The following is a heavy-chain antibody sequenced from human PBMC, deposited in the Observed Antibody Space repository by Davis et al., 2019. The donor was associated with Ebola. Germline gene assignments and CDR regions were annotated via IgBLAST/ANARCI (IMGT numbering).Heavy chain of an antibody. V-gene: IGHV1-24*01. CDR1: GYTLTELS. J-gene: IGHJ5*02. CDR2: FDPEDGET. CDR3: ARSHHYYDSSGYYL. D-gene: IGHD3-22*01. Sequence: AASVKVSCKVSGYTLTELSMHWVRQAPGKGLEWMGGFDPEDGETIYAQKFQGRVTMTEDTSTDTAYTELSSLRSEDTAVYYCARSHHYYDSSGYYLWGQGTLVTVSS.